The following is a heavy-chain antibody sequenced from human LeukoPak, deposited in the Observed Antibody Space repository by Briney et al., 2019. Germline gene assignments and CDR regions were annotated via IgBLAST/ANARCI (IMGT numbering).Heavy chain of an antibody. D-gene: IGHD4-17*01. CDR2: ISYDGSNK. CDR1: GFTFSSYA. Sequence: KPGGSLRLSCAASGFTFSSYAMHWVRQAPGKGLEWVAVISYDGSNKYYADSVKGRFTISRDNSKNTLYLQMNSLRAEDTAVYYCAREGEYGDYVWNGALDIWGQGTMVTVSS. CDR3: AREGEYGDYVWNGALDI. J-gene: IGHJ3*02. V-gene: IGHV3-30*04.